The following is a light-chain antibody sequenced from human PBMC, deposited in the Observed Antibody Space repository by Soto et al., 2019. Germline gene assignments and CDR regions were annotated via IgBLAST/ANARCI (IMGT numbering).Light chain of an antibody. J-gene: IGKJ4*01. CDR3: QQYYSAPFT. Sequence: EIVLTQSPGTLSLSPGERATLSCRASQSVSNNYLAWYQQKPGQAPRLLIYGASNRATGIPARFSGSGSGTDFTLAISSLQAEDVAVYYCQQYYSAPFTFGGGTKVDIK. V-gene: IGKV3-20*01. CDR2: GAS. CDR1: QSVSNNY.